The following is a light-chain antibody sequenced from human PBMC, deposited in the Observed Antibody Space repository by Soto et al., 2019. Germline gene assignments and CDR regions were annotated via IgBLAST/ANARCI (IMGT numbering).Light chain of an antibody. CDR1: QSISQY. CDR2: GAS. Sequence: DIQMTQSPSPLSASIGDRVTITCRASQSISQYLSWYQQKPGKAPRLLVYGASALQSGVPSRFSGSGSGSECTLTIGPLQPENFATYYCQQSYETPYTFGQGTKVEIK. CDR3: QQSYETPYT. J-gene: IGKJ2*01. V-gene: IGKV1-39*01.